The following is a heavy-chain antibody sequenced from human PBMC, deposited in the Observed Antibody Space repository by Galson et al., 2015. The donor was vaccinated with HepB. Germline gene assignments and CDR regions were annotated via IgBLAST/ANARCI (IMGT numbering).Heavy chain of an antibody. J-gene: IGHJ4*02. D-gene: IGHD3-16*01. CDR2: VSSSSSII. CDR3: ARDLWGTYVFVLGTLDY. V-gene: IGHV3-48*01. Sequence: SLRLSCAASGFSFSRYSMNWVRQAPGKGLEWVSYVSSSSSIIKYADSVKGRFTISRDNAKNSLSLQMNSLRAEDTAVYYCARDLWGTYVFVLGTLDYWGQGTLVTVSS. CDR1: GFSFSRYS.